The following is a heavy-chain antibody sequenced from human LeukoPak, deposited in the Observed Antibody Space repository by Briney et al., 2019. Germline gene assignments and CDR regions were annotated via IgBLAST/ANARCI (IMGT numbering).Heavy chain of an antibody. D-gene: IGHD3-10*01. CDR1: GYSFTNYW. V-gene: IGHV5-51*01. Sequence: GESLKISCKGSGYSFTNYWIGWVRQMPGKGLEWMGIIYAGDSDTRYSPSFQGQVTISADKSISTAYLQWSSLKASDTAMYYCARQAGGTGSGSYYVYWGQGTLVTVSP. CDR3: ARQAGGTGSGSYYVY. J-gene: IGHJ4*02. CDR2: IYAGDSDT.